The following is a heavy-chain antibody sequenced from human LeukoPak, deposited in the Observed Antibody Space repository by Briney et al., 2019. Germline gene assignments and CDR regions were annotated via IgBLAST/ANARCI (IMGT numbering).Heavy chain of an antibody. V-gene: IGHV3-64*01. CDR3: ARVSTNDRRNAFDI. D-gene: IGHD2-8*01. J-gene: IGHJ3*02. CDR1: GFXFSTYV. CDR2: ITGDGGYT. Sequence: PGGSLRLSCGASGFXFSTYVMQWVRQAPGKGLEYVSAITGDGGYTYYANSVKGRFTISRDNSKKTLYLQMGSLRADDMAVYYCARVSTNDRRNAFDIWGQGTMVTVSS.